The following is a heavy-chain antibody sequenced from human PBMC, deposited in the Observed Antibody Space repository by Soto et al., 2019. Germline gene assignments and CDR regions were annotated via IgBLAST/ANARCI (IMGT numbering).Heavy chain of an antibody. V-gene: IGHV3-73*01. Sequence: GGPQRLSCAASGVTFCGSALPRVRQASGQGLEWVGRIRSKANSYETAYAASVKGRFTISRDDSKNTAYLQMNSLKTEDTAVYYCTRHQSDGGSGSYYGMDVWGQGTTVTLSS. CDR2: IRSKANSYET. D-gene: IGHD3-3*01. CDR3: TRHQSDGGSGSYYGMDV. CDR1: GVTFCGSA. J-gene: IGHJ6*01.